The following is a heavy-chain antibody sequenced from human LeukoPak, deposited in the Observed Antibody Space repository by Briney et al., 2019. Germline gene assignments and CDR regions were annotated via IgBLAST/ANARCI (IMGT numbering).Heavy chain of an antibody. D-gene: IGHD3-10*01. V-gene: IGHV4-59*01. J-gene: IGHJ4*02. Sequence: SETLSLTCTVSGGSISSYYWSWLRQPPGKGLEWIGYIYYSGSTNYNPSLKSRVTISVDTSKNQFSLKLSSVTAADTAVYYCAARDGARIDYWGQGTLVTVSS. CDR3: AARDGARIDY. CDR2: IYYSGST. CDR1: GGSISSYY.